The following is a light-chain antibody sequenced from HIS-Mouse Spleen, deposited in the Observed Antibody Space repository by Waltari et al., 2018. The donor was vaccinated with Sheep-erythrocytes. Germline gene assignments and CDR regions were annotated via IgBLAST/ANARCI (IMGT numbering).Light chain of an antibody. V-gene: IGLV2-8*01. CDR3: SSYAGSNNWV. J-gene: IGLJ3*02. Sequence: QSALTQPPSASGSPGQSVTISCTGTSSDVGGYNYVSWYQQHPGNARKLMIYEVSKRPSGGPERVSCSKSGNTASLTVSGLQAEDEADYYCSSYAGSNNWVFGGGTKLTVL. CDR1: SSDVGGYNY. CDR2: EVS.